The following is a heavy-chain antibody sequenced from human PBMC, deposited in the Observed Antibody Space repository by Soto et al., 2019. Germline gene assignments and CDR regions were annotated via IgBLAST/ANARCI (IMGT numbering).Heavy chain of an antibody. V-gene: IGHV3-23*01. CDR1: GFTFSSYA. CDR3: ASKGWFGEPNQYYFDY. D-gene: IGHD3-10*01. J-gene: IGHJ4*02. CDR2: ISGSGGST. Sequence: GGSLRLSCAASGFTFSSYAMSWVRQAPGKGLEWVSAISGSGGSTYYADSVKGRFTISRDNSKNTLYLQMNSLRAEDTAVYYCASKGWFGEPNQYYFDYWGQGTLVTVSS.